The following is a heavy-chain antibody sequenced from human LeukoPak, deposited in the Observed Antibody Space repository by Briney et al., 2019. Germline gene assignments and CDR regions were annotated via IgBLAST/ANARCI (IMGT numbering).Heavy chain of an antibody. CDR2: MIPIFGTA. D-gene: IGHD3-10*01. Sequence: ASVKVSCKASGGTFSSYAISWVRQAPGQGLEWMGGMIPIFGTANYAQKFQGRVTITVDESTNTSYMEMSSLRSEDTAFYYCARDWGRRTYYNDSGSYSPFDYWGQGTLVTVSP. J-gene: IGHJ4*02. CDR1: GGTFSSYA. V-gene: IGHV1-69*13. CDR3: ARDWGRRTYYNDSGSYSPFDY.